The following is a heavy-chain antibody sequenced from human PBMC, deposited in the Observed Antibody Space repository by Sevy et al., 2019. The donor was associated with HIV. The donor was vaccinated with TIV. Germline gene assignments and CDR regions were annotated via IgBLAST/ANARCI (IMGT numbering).Heavy chain of an antibody. Sequence: SETLSLTCSVFGGSMNIYYWSWIRQPPGKGLEWIGFIYHSGSTNYNPSLKSRVTISVDTSKNQFSLKLRSVTAADTAVYYCARVGFNWNDVDYWGQGTLVTVSS. J-gene: IGHJ4*02. CDR3: ARVGFNWNDVDY. CDR2: IYHSGST. CDR1: GGSMNIYY. D-gene: IGHD1-20*01. V-gene: IGHV4-59*01.